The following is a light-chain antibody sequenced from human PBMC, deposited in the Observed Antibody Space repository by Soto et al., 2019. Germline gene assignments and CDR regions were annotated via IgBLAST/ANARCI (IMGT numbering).Light chain of an antibody. CDR3: CSYAGSSTRWV. V-gene: IGLV2-23*01. J-gene: IGLJ3*02. CDR2: EGS. Sequence: QSVLTQPASVSGSPGQSITISCTGTSSDVGSYNLVSWYQQHPGKAPKLMIYEGSERPSGVSNRFSGSKSGNTASLTISGLQAEDEADYYCCSYAGSSTRWVFGGGTQLTVL. CDR1: SSDVGSYNL.